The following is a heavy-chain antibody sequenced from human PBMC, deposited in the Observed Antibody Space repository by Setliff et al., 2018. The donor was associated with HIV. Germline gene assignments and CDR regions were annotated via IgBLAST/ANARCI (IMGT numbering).Heavy chain of an antibody. V-gene: IGHV4-4*08. CDR1: GGSISSYY. J-gene: IGHJ4*02. CDR3: RXXXXXXXRFXDY. D-gene: IGHD3-10*01. CDR2: IYTSGST. Sequence: PSETLSLTCTVSGGSISSYYWSWIRQPPGKGLEWIGYIYTSGSTNYNPSLKSRVTISVDTXKNXXSLKLSSVTAADTAVYYCRXXXXXXXRFXDYWGXGXXVT.